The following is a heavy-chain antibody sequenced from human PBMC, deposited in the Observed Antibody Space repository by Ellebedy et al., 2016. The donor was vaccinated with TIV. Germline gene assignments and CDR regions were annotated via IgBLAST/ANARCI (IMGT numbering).Heavy chain of an antibody. D-gene: IGHD1-26*01. Sequence: SGPTLVEPTQTLTLTCTFSGFSLITSGVGVGWIRQPPGKALEWLAFVYWDDDNRYNPFLRSRLTVTKDTSKNQVVLTVTNVDPMDTATYFCAHRQTLSGSWNFGSFDYWGQGSLVTVSS. CDR1: GFSLITSGVG. J-gene: IGHJ4*02. CDR3: AHRQTLSGSWNFGSFDY. CDR2: VYWDDDN. V-gene: IGHV2-5*02.